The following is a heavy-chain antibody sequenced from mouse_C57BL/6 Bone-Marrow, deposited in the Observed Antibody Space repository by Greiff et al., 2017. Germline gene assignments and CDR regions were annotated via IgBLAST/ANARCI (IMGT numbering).Heavy chain of an antibody. CDR1: GYTFTSYW. Sequence: QVQLQQSGTELVKPGASVKLSCKASGYTFTSYWMHWVKQRPGQGLEWIGNINPSNGGTNYNEKFKSKATLTVDKSSSTAYMQLSSLTSEDSAVYYGARDFVLLRCDYWGQGTTLTVSS. V-gene: IGHV1-53*01. CDR2: INPSNGGT. J-gene: IGHJ2*01. CDR3: ARDFVLLRCDY. D-gene: IGHD1-1*01.